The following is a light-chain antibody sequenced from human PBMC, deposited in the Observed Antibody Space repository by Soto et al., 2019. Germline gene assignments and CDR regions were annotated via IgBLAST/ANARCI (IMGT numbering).Light chain of an antibody. J-gene: IGLJ2*01. CDR3: SSYTISNTGV. V-gene: IGLV2-14*03. CDR1: SSDVGGYDY. CDR2: DVS. Sequence: QSALTQPASVSGSPGQSITISCTGTSSDVGGYDYVSWYQHHPGKAPKLMIYDVSNRPSGVSNRFSGSKSGNTASLTISGLQAEDEADYYCSSYTISNTGVFGGGTKLTVL.